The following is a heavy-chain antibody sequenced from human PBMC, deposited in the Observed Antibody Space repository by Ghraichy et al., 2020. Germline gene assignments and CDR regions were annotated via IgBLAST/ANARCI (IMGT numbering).Heavy chain of an antibody. CDR2: IKEDGSDR. CDR1: GLTFSSSW. V-gene: IGHV3-7*01. J-gene: IGHJ4*02. Sequence: GGSLRLSCAASGLTFSSSWMSWVRQAPGKGLEWVANIKEDGSDRYYADSVKGRFTISRDNAKNSLDLQMNSLRVEDTAVYYCARDRRGKDYWGQGTLVTVSS. CDR3: ARDRRGKDY.